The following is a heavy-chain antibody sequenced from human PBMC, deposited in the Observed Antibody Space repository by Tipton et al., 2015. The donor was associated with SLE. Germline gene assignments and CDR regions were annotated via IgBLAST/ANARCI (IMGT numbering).Heavy chain of an antibody. V-gene: IGHV4-34*01. J-gene: IGHJ5*02. Sequence: LRLSCAVYGESFSSNYWSWIRQPPGKGLEWIGEINHSGSTNYNPSLKSRVTISIDTSKNQFSLKLSSVTAADTAVYYCARSMVRGVLWFDPWGQGTQVTVSS. CDR3: ARSMVRGVLWFDP. D-gene: IGHD3-10*01. CDR1: GESFSSNY. CDR2: INHSGST.